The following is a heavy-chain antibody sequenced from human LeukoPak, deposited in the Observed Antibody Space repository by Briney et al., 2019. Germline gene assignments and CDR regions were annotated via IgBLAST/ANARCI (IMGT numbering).Heavy chain of an antibody. CDR3: ARGSGSSTAGPSFDY. D-gene: IGHD3-10*01. Sequence: SETLSLTCTVSGGSISSGSYYWSWIRQPAGRGLEWIGRIYTSGSTNYNPSLKSRVTISVYTSKNQFSLKLSSVTAADTAVYYCARGSGSSTAGPSFDYWGQGTLVTVSS. J-gene: IGHJ4*02. V-gene: IGHV4-61*02. CDR2: IYTSGST. CDR1: GGSISSGSYY.